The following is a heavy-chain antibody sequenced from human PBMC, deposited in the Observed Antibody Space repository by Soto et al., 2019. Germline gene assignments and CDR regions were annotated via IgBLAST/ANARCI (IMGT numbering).Heavy chain of an antibody. CDR2: IYSSGST. CDR1: GGSISSYY. D-gene: IGHD5-18*01. CDR3: ARDIRGYSRAFDY. V-gene: IGHV4-59*01. Sequence: SETLSLTCTVSGGSISSYYWTWIRQPPGKGLEWIGYIYSSGSTNYNPSLKSRVTISVDTSRNQFSLKLTSVTAADTAVYYCARDIRGYSRAFDYWGQGTLVTVSS. J-gene: IGHJ4*02.